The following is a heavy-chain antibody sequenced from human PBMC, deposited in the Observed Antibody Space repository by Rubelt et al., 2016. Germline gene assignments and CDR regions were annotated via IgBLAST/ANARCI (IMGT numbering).Heavy chain of an antibody. CDR2: IRSKANSYAT. D-gene: IGHD2-15*01. V-gene: IGHV3-73*02. CDR1: GFTFSGSA. Sequence: EVQLVESGGGLVQPGGSLKLSCAASGFTFSGSAMHWVRQASGKGLEWVGRIRSKANSYATAYAASVKGRLTISRDDSKNTAYLQMNSLKTEDTAVYYCTPLGYCSGGSCYDYWGQGTLVTVSS. J-gene: IGHJ4*02. CDR3: TPLGYCSGGSCYDY.